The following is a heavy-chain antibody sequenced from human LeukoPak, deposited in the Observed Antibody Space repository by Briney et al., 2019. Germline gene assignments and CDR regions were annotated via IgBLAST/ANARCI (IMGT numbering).Heavy chain of an antibody. V-gene: IGHV4-39*01. J-gene: IGHJ4*02. D-gene: IGHD3-10*01. CDR1: GGSISSSGYY. Sequence: PSETLSLTCTVSGGSISSSGYYWGWIRQPPGKGLEWIGTIYYSGGTYYRPSLQSRVTISVDTSKNQLSLKLSSVTAADTAVYYCARHQGFTSMVRGVIDYWGQGTLVTVSS. CDR2: IYYSGGT. CDR3: ARHQGFTSMVRGVIDY.